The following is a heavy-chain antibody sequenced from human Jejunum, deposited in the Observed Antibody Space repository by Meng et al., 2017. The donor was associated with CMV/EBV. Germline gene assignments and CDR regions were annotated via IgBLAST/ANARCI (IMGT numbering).Heavy chain of an antibody. D-gene: IGHD3-3*01. CDR3: VKDFAWSIDF. CDR1: GFSCRASV. V-gene: IGHV3-74*01. CDR2: INHDGTET. J-gene: IGHJ4*02. Sequence: VRLLWSGGCLFHPGGAVGPSCAASGFSCRASVMHWVRQDPGQGLVWVARINHDGTETIYRDSVRGRFTVSRDNTKNTVSLEMNSLRVEDTALYYCVKDFAWSIDFWGQGVLVTVSS.